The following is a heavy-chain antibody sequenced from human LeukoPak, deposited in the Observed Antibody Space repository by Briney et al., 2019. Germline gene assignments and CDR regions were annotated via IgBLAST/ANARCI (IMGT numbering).Heavy chain of an antibody. CDR3: AKDRHAPGRYCSTTTCFPFDL. D-gene: IGHD2-2*01. V-gene: IGHV3-23*01. Sequence: GGSLRLSCAASGFTLSSYDMTWIRQAPGKGLEWVSGISGTGGSTYYADSVKRRFTISRDNSKKSLYLQMNSLRAEDTAVYYCAKDRHAPGRYCSTTTCFPFDLWGQGTLVTVSS. CDR2: ISGTGGST. J-gene: IGHJ5*02. CDR1: GFTLSSYD.